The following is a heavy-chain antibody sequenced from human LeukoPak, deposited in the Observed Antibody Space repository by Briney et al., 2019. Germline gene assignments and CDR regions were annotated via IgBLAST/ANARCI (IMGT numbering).Heavy chain of an antibody. CDR2: VFHSGNS. D-gene: IGHD1-7*01. Sequence: PSETLSLTCTVSGYSMSSGYYWGWIRQPPGKGLQWIGSVFHSGNSYYNPSLKSRVTISVDTSKNRYSLKVNSVTAADTAVYYCARVGYNWNLWFDFWGQGTTVTVSS. J-gene: IGHJ3*01. CDR1: GYSMSSGYY. CDR3: ARVGYNWNLWFDF. V-gene: IGHV4-38-2*02.